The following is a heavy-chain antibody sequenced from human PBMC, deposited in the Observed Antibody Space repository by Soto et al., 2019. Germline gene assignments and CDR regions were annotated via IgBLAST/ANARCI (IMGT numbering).Heavy chain of an antibody. J-gene: IGHJ4*02. V-gene: IGHV1-18*01. CDR1: GYTFIRYG. CDR3: ARGVSSGCVFDY. CDR2: ISAYSGNT. D-gene: IGHD6-19*01. Sequence: GASVKVSCKASGYTFIRYGISWVRQAPGQGLEWMGWISAYSGNTNYAQKVQGRVTMTTDTSTSTAYMELRSLRSDDTAVYYCARGVSSGCVFDYWGQGTLVTVSS.